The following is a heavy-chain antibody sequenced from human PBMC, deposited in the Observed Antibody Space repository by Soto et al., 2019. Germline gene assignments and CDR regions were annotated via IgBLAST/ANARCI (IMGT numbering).Heavy chain of an antibody. CDR3: AKRGSGSPSDY. J-gene: IGHJ4*02. D-gene: IGHD1-26*01. CDR1: GFTFSSYA. Sequence: GGSLRLSCAASGFTFSSYAMSWVRQAPGKGLERVSVISGSGGSTYYADSVKGRFTISRDNSKNTLYLQMNSLRAEDTAVYYCAKRGSGSPSDYGGQGTLVSVSS. V-gene: IGHV3-23*01. CDR2: ISGSGGST.